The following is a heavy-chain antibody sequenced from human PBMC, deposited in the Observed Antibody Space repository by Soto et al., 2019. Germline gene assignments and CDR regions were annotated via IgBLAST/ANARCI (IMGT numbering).Heavy chain of an antibody. D-gene: IGHD4-17*01. CDR3: ATKIRGDYDTA. CDR1: GFTFSIYW. Sequence: PGASLRLSSAASGFTFSIYWMSWLRQAPGKGLEWVANIKQDGSEKYYVDSVKGRFTISRDNAKNSLFLQMNSLRAEDTAVYYCATKIRGDYDTAWGQGT. V-gene: IGHV3-7*01. CDR2: IKQDGSEK. J-gene: IGHJ5*02.